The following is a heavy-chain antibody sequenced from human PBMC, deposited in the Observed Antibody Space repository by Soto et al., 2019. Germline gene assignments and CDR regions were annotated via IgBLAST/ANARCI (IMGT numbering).Heavy chain of an antibody. J-gene: IGHJ4*01. V-gene: IGHV3-23*01. CDR1: GFTFRSYG. Sequence: GESLKISCAASGFTFRSYGMMWVRQAPGKGLEWVSAISQSAGGNTYYADSVKGRFTISRDDSKNTLYLQMDSLRPEDTAQYYCAGLNYDYWGHGTQVTVSS. CDR2: ISQSAGGNT. D-gene: IGHD1-7*01. CDR3: AGLNYDY.